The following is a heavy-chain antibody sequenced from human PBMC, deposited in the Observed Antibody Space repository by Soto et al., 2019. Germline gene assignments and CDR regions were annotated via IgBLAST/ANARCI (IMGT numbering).Heavy chain of an antibody. CDR1: GFTFSSYC. CDR2: ISYDGSNK. J-gene: IGHJ4*02. D-gene: IGHD3-3*01. Sequence: GGSLRLSCAASGFTFSSYCVHWVRQAPGKGLEWVAVISYDGSNKYYADSVKGRFTISRDNSKNTLYLQMNSLRAEDTAVYYCAKSRDDFWSGNRYYFDYWGQGTLVTVS. CDR3: AKSRDDFWSGNRYYFDY. V-gene: IGHV3-30*18.